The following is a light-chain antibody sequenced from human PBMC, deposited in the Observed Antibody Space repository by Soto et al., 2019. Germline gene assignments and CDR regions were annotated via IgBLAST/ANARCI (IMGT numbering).Light chain of an antibody. CDR1: TSNIGTFY. Sequence: QDVVTQPPSASSTPGQTVTISCSGSTSNIGTFYVYWYQHLPGTAPKLLIYLGDQRASGVSDRFSGSKSGTSASLAINGLRSDDEADYYCAAWDDNLNAYVFGSGTKLTVL. CDR3: AAWDDNLNAYV. V-gene: IGLV1-47*02. J-gene: IGLJ1*01. CDR2: LGD.